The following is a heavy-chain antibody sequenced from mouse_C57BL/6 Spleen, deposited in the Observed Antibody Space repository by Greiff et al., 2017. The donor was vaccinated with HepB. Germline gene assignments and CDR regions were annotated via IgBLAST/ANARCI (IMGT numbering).Heavy chain of an antibody. CDR3: ARSHLSGSSWGFAY. CDR2: IYPGSGNT. J-gene: IGHJ3*01. V-gene: IGHV1-76*01. Sequence: QVQLQQSGAELVRPGASVKLSCKASGYTFTDYYINWVKQRPGQGLEWIARIYPGSGNTYYNEKFKGKATLTAEKSSSTAYMQLSSLTSEDSAVYFCARSHLSGSSWGFAYWGQGTLVTVSA. D-gene: IGHD1-1*01. CDR1: GYTFTDYY.